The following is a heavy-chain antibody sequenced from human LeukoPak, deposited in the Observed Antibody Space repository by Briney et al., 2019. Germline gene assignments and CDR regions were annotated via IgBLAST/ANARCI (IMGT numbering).Heavy chain of an antibody. CDR1: GYTFTSYD. CDR3: ARVAITMVRGVSSGPFY. CDR2: MNPNSGNT. V-gene: IGHV1-8*01. Sequence: ASVKVSCKASGYTFTSYDINWVRQATGQGLEWMVWMNPNSGNTGYAQKFQGRVTMTRNTSISTAHMELSSLRSEDTAVYYCARVAITMVRGVSSGPFYWGQGTLVTVSS. D-gene: IGHD3-10*01. J-gene: IGHJ4*02.